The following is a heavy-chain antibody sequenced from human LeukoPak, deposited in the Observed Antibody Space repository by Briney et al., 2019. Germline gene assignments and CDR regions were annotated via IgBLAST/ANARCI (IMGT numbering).Heavy chain of an antibody. CDR1: GYTFTSYG. Sequence: ASVKVSCKASGYTFTSYGISWVRQAPGQGLELMGWISAYNGNTNYAQKLQGRVTTTTDTSTSTAYLQLRRLRSDATAVYYCARALGARFKSLDKIAVAGLKYNWFDPWGQGPLVTVSS. CDR3: ARALGARFKSLDKIAVAGLKYNWFDP. CDR2: ISAYNGNT. V-gene: IGHV1-18*01. D-gene: IGHD6-19*01. J-gene: IGHJ5*02.